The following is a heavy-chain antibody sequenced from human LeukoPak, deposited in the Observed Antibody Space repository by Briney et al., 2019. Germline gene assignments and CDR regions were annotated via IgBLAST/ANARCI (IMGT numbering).Heavy chain of an antibody. CDR2: ISAYNGNT. CDR3: ARDSGSDHTKEPHYMDV. J-gene: IGHJ6*03. V-gene: IGHV1-18*01. CDR1: GYTFTSYG. D-gene: IGHD1-26*01. Sequence: ASVKVSCKASGYTFTSYGISWVRQAPGQGLEWMGWISAYNGNTNYAQKLQGRVTMTTGTSTSTAYMELRSLRSDDTAVYYCARDSGSDHTKEPHYMDVWGKGTTVTVSS.